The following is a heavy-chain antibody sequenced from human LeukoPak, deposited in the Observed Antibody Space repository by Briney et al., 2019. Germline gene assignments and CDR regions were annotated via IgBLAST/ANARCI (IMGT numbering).Heavy chain of an antibody. V-gene: IGHV1-46*01. CDR3: ASSAYCGGDCYSGAFDI. CDR1: GYTFTSYC. D-gene: IGHD2-21*02. J-gene: IGHJ3*02. Sequence: ASVKVSCKASGYTFTSYCMHWVRQAPGQGLEWMGIINPSGGSTSYAQKFQGRVTMTRDTSTSTVYMELSSLRSEDTAVYYCASSAYCGGDCYSGAFDIWGQGTMVTVSS. CDR2: INPSGGST.